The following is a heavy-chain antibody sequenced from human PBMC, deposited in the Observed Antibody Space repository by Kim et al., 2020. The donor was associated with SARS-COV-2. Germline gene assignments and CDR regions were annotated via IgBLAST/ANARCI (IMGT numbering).Heavy chain of an antibody. V-gene: IGHV4-34*01. J-gene: IGHJ4*02. CDR3: ARGYYDFWSGYRFDY. Sequence: PSRKSRVTHSVDTSQNQYSLKLSSVTAADTAVYYCARGYYDFWSGYRFDYWGQGTLVTVSS. D-gene: IGHD3-3*01.